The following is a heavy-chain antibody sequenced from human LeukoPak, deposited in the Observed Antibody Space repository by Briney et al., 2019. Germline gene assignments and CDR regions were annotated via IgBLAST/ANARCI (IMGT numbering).Heavy chain of an antibody. V-gene: IGHV1-2*02. CDR3: ARGAAGIAGAVSWFDP. CDR2: INPNSGGA. J-gene: IGHJ5*02. Sequence: ASVKVSCKASGYTFSGYYMHWVRQAPGQGLKWMGWINPNSGGANYAQNFQGRVTMTRDTSISTAYMDLSRLRSDDTAVYYCARGAAGIAGAVSWFDPWGQGTLVTVSS. D-gene: IGHD6-13*01. CDR1: GYTFSGYY.